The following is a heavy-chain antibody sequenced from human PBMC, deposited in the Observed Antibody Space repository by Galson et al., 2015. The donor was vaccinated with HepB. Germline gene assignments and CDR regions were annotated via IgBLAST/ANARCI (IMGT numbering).Heavy chain of an antibody. D-gene: IGHD4-23*01. J-gene: IGHJ4*02. CDR3: PRVVRAGAPYFDY. CDR1: GYTFINYD. V-gene: IGHV1-18*01. Sequence: SVKVSCKGSGYTFINYDISWVRQAPGQGLEWMGWISPSNGNTNYAQKFQGRVIMTTDTSTSTAYMELRSLRSDDTAMYYCPRVVRAGAPYFDYWGQGTLVSVSS. CDR2: ISPSNGNT.